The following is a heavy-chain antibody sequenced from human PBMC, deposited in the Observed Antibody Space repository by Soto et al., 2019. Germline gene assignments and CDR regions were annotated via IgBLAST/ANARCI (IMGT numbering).Heavy chain of an antibody. V-gene: IGHV4-30-4*01. CDR2: IYYSGST. D-gene: IGHD6-19*01. J-gene: IGHJ4*02. CDR3: ARVAVVYGDS. Sequence: SETLSLTCTVSGASISSGDYYWSWIRQSPGKGLEWIGYIYYSGSTDYNPSLKSRFTISVDTSKNQFSLKLSSVTAADTAVYYCARVAVVYGDSWGQGTLVTVSS. CDR1: GASISSGDYY.